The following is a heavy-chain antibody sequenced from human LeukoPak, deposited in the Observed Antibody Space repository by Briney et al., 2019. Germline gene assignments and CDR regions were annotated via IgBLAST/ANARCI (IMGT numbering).Heavy chain of an antibody. J-gene: IGHJ6*02. Sequence: GASLRLSCAASGFSFSSYAMTWVRQAPGKGLEWVSSIDAGGGDTYHSDSVKGRFTISRDNSMNTLYLQMNSLRADDTAVYYCGRPTKYWLVRGNGVDVWGQGATVTVSS. V-gene: IGHV3-23*01. CDR2: IDAGGGDT. D-gene: IGHD6-19*01. CDR3: GRPTKYWLVRGNGVDV. CDR1: GFSFSSYA.